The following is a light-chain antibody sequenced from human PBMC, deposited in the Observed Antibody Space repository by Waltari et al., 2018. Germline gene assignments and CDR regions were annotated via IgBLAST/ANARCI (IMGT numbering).Light chain of an antibody. V-gene: IGLV2-23*01. CDR3: CSRV. CDR1: RSDVGSYNL. J-gene: IGLJ1*01. CDR2: EGS. Sequence: QSALTQPASVSGSPGQSLTISCTGTRSDVGSYNLVSWYQQHPGKAPKLMIYEGSKRPSGVSNRFSGSKSGNTASLTISGLQAEDEADYYCCSRVFRTGTKVTVL.